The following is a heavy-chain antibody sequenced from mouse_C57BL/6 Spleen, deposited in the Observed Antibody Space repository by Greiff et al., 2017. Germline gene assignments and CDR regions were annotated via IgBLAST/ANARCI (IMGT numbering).Heavy chain of an antibody. CDR1: GYTFTSYW. J-gene: IGHJ4*01. D-gene: IGHD3-1*01. CDR2: IDPSDSYT. CDR3: ARSGLRMDY. Sequence: VQLQQPGAELVMPGASVKLSCKASGYTFTSYWMHWVKQRPGQGLEWIGEIDPSDSYTNYNQKFKGKSTLTVDKSSSTAYMQLSSLTSEDSAVYYCARSGLRMDYWGQGTSVTVSS. V-gene: IGHV1-69*01.